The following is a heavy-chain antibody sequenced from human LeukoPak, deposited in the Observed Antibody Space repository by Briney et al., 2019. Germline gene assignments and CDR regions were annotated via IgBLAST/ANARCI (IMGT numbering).Heavy chain of an antibody. J-gene: IGHJ4*02. CDR1: GFTVSSNY. D-gene: IGHD1/OR15-1a*01. V-gene: IGHV3-53*01. CDR3: AKVWRGTHPILDY. CDR2: IYSGGST. Sequence: PGGSLRLSCAVSGFTVSSNYMSWVRQAPGKGLEWVSVIYSGGSTYYADSVKGRFTISRDNSKNTLYLQMNSLRAEDTAVYYCAKVWRGTHPILDYWGQGTLVTVSS.